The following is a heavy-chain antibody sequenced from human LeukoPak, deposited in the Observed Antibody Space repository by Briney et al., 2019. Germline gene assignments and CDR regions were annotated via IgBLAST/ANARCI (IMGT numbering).Heavy chain of an antibody. J-gene: IGHJ3*01. CDR2: IIPIFGTA. CDR1: GYTFTNYA. V-gene: IGHV1-69*13. Sequence: SVKVSCKASGYTFTNYAMNWVRQAPGQGLEWMGGIIPIFGTANYAQKFQGRVTITADESTSTAYMELSSLRSEDTAVYYCARSIVTTKAHYNDVFDGWGQGTMVTVSS. D-gene: IGHD4-11*01. CDR3: ARSIVTTKAHYNDVFDG.